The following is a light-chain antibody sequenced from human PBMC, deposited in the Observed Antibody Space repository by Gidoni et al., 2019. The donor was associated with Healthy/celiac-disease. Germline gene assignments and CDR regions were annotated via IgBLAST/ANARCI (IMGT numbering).Light chain of an antibody. V-gene: IGKV1-39*01. CDR3: QQSYSTPPS. CDR2: AAS. J-gene: IGKJ2*03. CDR1: QSISSY. Sequence: DIQLTQSPSSLSASVGHRVTITCRASQSISSYLHWYQQKPGKAPKLLIYAASSLQSGVPSRFSGSGSGTDFTLTISSLQPEDFATYYCQQSYSTPPSFGQGTKLEIK.